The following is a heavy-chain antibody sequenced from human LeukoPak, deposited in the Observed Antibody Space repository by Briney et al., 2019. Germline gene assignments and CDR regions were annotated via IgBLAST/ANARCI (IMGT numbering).Heavy chain of an antibody. CDR2: ISYDGTNK. Sequence: GGSLRLSCAASGFTFSSYGMHWGRQAPGKGLEWVAFISYDGTNKYCADSVRGRFTISRDNSKNTLYLQMNRLRAEDTALYICAREILTGYAFDIWGQGTMVTVSS. CDR3: AREILTGYAFDI. D-gene: IGHD7-27*01. CDR1: GFTFSSYG. J-gene: IGHJ3*02. V-gene: IGHV3-30*03.